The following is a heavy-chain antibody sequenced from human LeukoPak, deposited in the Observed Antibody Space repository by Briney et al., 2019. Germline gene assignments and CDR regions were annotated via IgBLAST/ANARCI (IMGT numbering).Heavy chain of an antibody. D-gene: IGHD1-26*01. CDR1: GFTFSSYA. J-gene: IGHJ6*02. V-gene: IGHV3-30*04. CDR2: ISYDGSNK. Sequence: GGSLRLSCAASGFTFSSYAMHWVRQAPGKGLEWVAVISYDGSNKYYADSVKGRFTISRDNSKNTLYLQMNSLRAEDTAVYYCARDVLVGATRYGMDVWGQGTTVTASS. CDR3: ARDVLVGATRYGMDV.